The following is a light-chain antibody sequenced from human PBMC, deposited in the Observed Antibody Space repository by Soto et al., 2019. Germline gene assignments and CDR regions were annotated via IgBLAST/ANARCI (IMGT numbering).Light chain of an antibody. CDR3: QQYNNWPPLFT. Sequence: EIVRTQSPATLSVSPGERATLSCRASQSVSNNLAWFQQKPGQAPRLLIYGASTRATGIPARFSGSGSGTDFTLTISSLQSEDFAVYYCQQYNNWPPLFTFGPGTKVDIK. V-gene: IGKV3-15*01. CDR2: GAS. CDR1: QSVSNN. J-gene: IGKJ3*01.